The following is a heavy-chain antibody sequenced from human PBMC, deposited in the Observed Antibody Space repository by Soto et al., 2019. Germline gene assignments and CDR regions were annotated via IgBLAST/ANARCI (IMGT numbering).Heavy chain of an antibody. CDR1: GFTFSSYA. CDR2: ISSNGGST. J-gene: IGHJ4*02. CDR3: ARAGGSSWSGFDY. V-gene: IGHV3-64*01. D-gene: IGHD6-13*01. Sequence: GGSLRLSCAASGFTFSSYAMHWVRQAPGKGLEYVSAISSNGGSTYYANSVKGRFTISRDNSKNTLYLQMGSLRAEDMTVYYCARAGGSSWSGFDYWGQGTLVTVSS.